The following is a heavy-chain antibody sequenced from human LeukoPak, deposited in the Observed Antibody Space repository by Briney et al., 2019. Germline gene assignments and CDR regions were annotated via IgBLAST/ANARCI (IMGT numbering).Heavy chain of an antibody. D-gene: IGHD6-6*01. Sequence: GESLKISCKGSGYSFTSYWIDWVRQMPGKGLEWMGIIYPGDSDTRYSPSFQGQVTISADKSISTAYLQWSSLKASDTAMYYCARRDEYPPSLLDYGMDVWGQGTTVTVSS. V-gene: IGHV5-51*01. CDR2: IYPGDSDT. CDR3: ARRDEYPPSLLDYGMDV. CDR1: GYSFTSYW. J-gene: IGHJ6*02.